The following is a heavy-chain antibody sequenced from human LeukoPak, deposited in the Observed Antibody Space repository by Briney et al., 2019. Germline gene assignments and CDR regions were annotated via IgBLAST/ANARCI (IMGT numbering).Heavy chain of an antibody. CDR2: IYYSGST. CDR3: ARRREVWDPSHGDAFDI. V-gene: IGHV4-39*01. J-gene: IGHJ3*02. D-gene: IGHD1-26*01. CDR1: GGSISSSSYY. Sequence: SETLSLTCTVSGGSISSSSYYWGWIRQPPGKGLEWIGNIYYSGSTYYNPSLKSRVTISVDTSKNQFSLKLSSVTAADTAVYYCARRREVWDPSHGDAFDIWGQGTMVTVSS.